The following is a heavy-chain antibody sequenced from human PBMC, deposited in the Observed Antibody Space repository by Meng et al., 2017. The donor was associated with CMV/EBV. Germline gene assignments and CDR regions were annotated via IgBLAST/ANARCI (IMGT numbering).Heavy chain of an antibody. D-gene: IGHD2-2*02. CDR3: ARILDAYCSSTSCYSDY. CDR2: ISYDGSNK. CDR1: GFTFSSYA. Sequence: GESLKISCAASGFTFSSYAMHWVRQAPGKGLEWVAFISYDGSNKYYADSVKGRFTISRDNSKNTLYLQMNSLRAEDTAVYYCARILDAYCSSTSCYSDYWGQGTLVTVSS. J-gene: IGHJ4*02. V-gene: IGHV3-30-3*01.